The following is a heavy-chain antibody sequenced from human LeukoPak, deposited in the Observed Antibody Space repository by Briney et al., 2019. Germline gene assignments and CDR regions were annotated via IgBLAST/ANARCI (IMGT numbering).Heavy chain of an antibody. Sequence: SVKVSCKASGGTFISYAISWVRQAPGQGLEWMGGIIPIFGTANYAQKFQGRVTITADESTSTAYMELSSLRSEDTAVYYCARGEDGYNYDYYYYYGMDVWGQGTSVTVSS. D-gene: IGHD5-24*01. V-gene: IGHV1-69*13. CDR1: GGTFISYA. J-gene: IGHJ6*02. CDR2: IIPIFGTA. CDR3: ARGEDGYNYDYYYYYGMDV.